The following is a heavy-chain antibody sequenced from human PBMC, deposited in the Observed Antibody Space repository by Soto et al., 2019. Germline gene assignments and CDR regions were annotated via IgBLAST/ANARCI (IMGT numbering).Heavy chain of an antibody. Sequence: EVQLVESGGGLVKPGGSLRLSCTASGFTFSDYNMKWVRQAPGKGLEWVSSISSSGSHIYSAVSVKGRFTISRDNAKSLVNLQMNSLRAEDTAVYFCARDHLLDYGDYVLLGEIRNSGVGHYGMDVWGQGTTVTVSS. J-gene: IGHJ6*02. D-gene: IGHD4-17*01. CDR2: ISSSGSHI. CDR3: ARDHLLDYGDYVLLGEIRNSGVGHYGMDV. V-gene: IGHV3-21*06. CDR1: GFTFSDYN.